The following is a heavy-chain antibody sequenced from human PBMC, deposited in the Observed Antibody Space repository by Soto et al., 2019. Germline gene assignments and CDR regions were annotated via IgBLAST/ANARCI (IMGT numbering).Heavy chain of an antibody. J-gene: IGHJ6*02. CDR1: GFTFSSYW. CDR2: INSDGSST. CDR3: ARGGPMVRGAAYYYYGMDV. Sequence: GGSLRLSCAASGFTFSSYWMHWVRQAPGKGLVWVSRINSDGSSTSYADSVKGRFTISRDNAKTTLYLQMNSLRAEDTAVYYCARGGPMVRGAAYYYYGMDVWGQGTTVTVSS. D-gene: IGHD3-10*01. V-gene: IGHV3-74*01.